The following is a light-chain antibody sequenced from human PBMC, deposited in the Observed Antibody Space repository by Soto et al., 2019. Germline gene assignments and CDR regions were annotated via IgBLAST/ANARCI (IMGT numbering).Light chain of an antibody. J-gene: IGKJ1*01. V-gene: IGKV3-20*01. CDR1: QNFGNNY. CDR2: GTS. Sequence: EIVLTQSPGTLSLSPGERAILSCRASQNFGNNYLAWYQQKPGQAHRLLNHGTSTRATGIPDRFSGSGYGKGFTLTIRRLEPEDCAVYYCQQSVSLPRTFGQETKVQIK. CDR3: QQSVSLPRT.